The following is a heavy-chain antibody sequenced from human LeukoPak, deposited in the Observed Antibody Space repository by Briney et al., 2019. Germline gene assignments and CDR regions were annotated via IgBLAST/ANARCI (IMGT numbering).Heavy chain of an antibody. CDR2: IIPIFGTP. D-gene: IGHD3-3*01. J-gene: IGHJ5*02. V-gene: IGHV1-69*05. Sequence: SVKVSCKASGGTFSSYAINWVRQAPGQGLEWMGGIIPIFGTPNYAQKFQGRVTITTDESTSTAYMELSSLRSEDTAVYYCARGHKNKLYYDFWSGYERALNWFDPWGQGTLVTVSS. CDR1: GGTFSSYA. CDR3: ARGHKNKLYYDFWSGYERALNWFDP.